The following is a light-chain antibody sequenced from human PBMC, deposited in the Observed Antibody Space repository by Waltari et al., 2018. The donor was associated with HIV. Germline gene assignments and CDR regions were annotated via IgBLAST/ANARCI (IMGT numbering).Light chain of an antibody. CDR2: IAS. CDR1: QTVGND. V-gene: IGKV1-39*01. Sequence: DIQMSQSPSTLSASVGVRVPLTCRASQTVGNDLNWYQQKSGEAPKLLIYIASSLYSDVPPRFSGSRSGNDFTLTITSLQPEDFATYFCQQSSATPYTFGQGTRLDVK. J-gene: IGKJ2*01. CDR3: QQSSATPYT.